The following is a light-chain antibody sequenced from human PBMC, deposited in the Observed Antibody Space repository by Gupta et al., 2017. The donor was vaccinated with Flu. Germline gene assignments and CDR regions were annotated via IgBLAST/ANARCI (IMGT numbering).Light chain of an antibody. CDR3: RQYYNFPHT. Sequence: PAFMAATPGDKVNISCNASQDTDDDMNWYQQKPGEAAIFIIEEATTRGTGIPPRFSGSGYGTDFSLTINNIESEDAAYYSCRQYYNFPHTFGQGTKVEIK. V-gene: IGKV5-2*01. CDR1: QDTDDD. CDR2: EAT. J-gene: IGKJ2*01.